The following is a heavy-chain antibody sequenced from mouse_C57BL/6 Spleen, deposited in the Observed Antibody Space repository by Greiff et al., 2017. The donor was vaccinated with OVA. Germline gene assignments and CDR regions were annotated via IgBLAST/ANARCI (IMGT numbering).Heavy chain of an antibody. CDR2: IYPGDGDT. J-gene: IGHJ2*01. CDR1: GYAFSSYW. D-gene: IGHD4-1*01. V-gene: IGHV1-80*01. CDR3: ARSRTGSGFDY. Sequence: QVQLKESGAELVKPGASVKISCKASGYAFSSYWMNWVKQRPGKGLEWIGQIYPGDGDTNYNGKFKGKATLTADKSSSTAYMQLSSLTSEDSAVYLCARSRTGSGFDYWGQGTTLTVSS.